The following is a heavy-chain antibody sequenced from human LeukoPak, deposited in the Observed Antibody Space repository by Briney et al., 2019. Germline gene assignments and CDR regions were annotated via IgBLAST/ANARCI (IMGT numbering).Heavy chain of an antibody. J-gene: IGHJ4*02. CDR3: AKDFYYGSGRPKYYFDY. D-gene: IGHD3-10*01. V-gene: IGHV3-9*01. CDR1: GFTFDDYA. Sequence: GRSLRLSCAASGFTFDDYAMHWVRQAPGKGLEWVSGISWNSGSIGYADSVKGRFTISRDNAENSLYLQMNSLRAEDTALYYCAKDFYYGSGRPKYYFDYWGQGTLVTVSS. CDR2: ISWNSGSI.